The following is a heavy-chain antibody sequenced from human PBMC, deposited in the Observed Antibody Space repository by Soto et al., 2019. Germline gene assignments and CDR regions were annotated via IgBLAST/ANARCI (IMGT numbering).Heavy chain of an antibody. J-gene: IGHJ4*02. D-gene: IGHD3-22*01. CDR1: GGSISSYY. V-gene: IGHV4-59*01. Sequence: KTSETLSLTCTVSGGSISSYYWSWIRQPPGKRLEWIGYIYYSGSTNYNPSLKSRVTISIDTSKNQFSLRLSSVTAADTAVYYCARVGEGNYDSSGKVDYWGQGTLVTVSS. CDR3: ARVGEGNYDSSGKVDY. CDR2: IYYSGST.